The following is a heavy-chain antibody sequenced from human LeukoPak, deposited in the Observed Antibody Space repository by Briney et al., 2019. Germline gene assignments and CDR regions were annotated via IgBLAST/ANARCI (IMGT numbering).Heavy chain of an antibody. CDR2: MNYAGST. CDR1: GGSISSYY. D-gene: IGHD3-10*01. CDR3: ARVMQINMVRGLNHYYCGLDV. V-gene: IGHV4-59*01. J-gene: IGHJ6*02. Sequence: SETLSLTCSVSGGSISSYYRSWIRQPPGKGLEYIAYMNYAGSTNHNPSLKSRVTISVDTSKNQFSLKLSSVTAADTAMYYCARVMQINMVRGLNHYYCGLDVWGQGTAVTVSS.